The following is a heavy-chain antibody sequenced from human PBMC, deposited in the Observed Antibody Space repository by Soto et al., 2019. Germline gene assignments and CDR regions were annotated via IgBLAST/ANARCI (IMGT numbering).Heavy chain of an antibody. Sequence: QVQLQESGPGLVKPSETLSLTCTVSGGSISSYYWSWIRQPPGKGLEWIGYIYYSGSTNYNPSLKSRVTISVDTSKNQFSLKLSSVTAADTAVYYCARLSSHPIIAAYLDYWGQGTLVTVSS. CDR2: IYYSGST. CDR3: ARLSSHPIIAAYLDY. V-gene: IGHV4-59*08. D-gene: IGHD6-13*01. J-gene: IGHJ4*02. CDR1: GGSISSYY.